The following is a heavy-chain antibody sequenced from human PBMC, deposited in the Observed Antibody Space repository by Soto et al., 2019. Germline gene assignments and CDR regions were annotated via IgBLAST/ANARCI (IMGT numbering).Heavy chain of an antibody. D-gene: IGHD6-19*01. J-gene: IGHJ4*02. CDR1: GGSFSGYY. Sequence: QVQLQQWGAGLLKPSETLSLTCAVYGGSFSGYYWSWIRQPPGKGLEWIGEINHSGSTNYNPSLKRRFTLSVDPSKNQFSLKLSSVTAADTAVYYCARGRGIAVTTYRGIPHHPYYFDYWGQGTLVTVSS. CDR2: INHSGST. V-gene: IGHV4-34*01. CDR3: ARGRGIAVTTYRGIPHHPYYFDY.